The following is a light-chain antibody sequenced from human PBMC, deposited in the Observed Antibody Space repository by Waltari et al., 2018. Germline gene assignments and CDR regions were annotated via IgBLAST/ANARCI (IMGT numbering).Light chain of an antibody. J-gene: IGLJ3*02. Sequence: QSVLTQPPSVSGAPGQRVAISCIGSRSDIGAGYDVQWYQQLPGTAPKLIIYGNWNRPSGVPDRFSGSKSGPSASLAITGHQAEDQADYCCQSYDTRLSGCVFGGGTKLTVL. V-gene: IGLV1-40*01. CDR2: GNW. CDR1: RSDIGAGYD. CDR3: QSYDTRLSGCV.